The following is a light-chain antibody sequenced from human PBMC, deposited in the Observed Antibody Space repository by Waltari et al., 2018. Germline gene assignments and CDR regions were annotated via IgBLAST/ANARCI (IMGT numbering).Light chain of an antibody. V-gene: IGKV3-11*01. CDR3: QQRSNWYS. CDR2: DAS. CDR1: QSVSTY. Sequence: IMLTQSPGTLSLSPGERATLSCRASQSVSTYLAWYQQKSGQAPRLLIYDASNRATDIPARFSGSGSGTDFTLTISSLEPEDFAVYYCQQRSNWYSFGQGTKLEIK. J-gene: IGKJ2*03.